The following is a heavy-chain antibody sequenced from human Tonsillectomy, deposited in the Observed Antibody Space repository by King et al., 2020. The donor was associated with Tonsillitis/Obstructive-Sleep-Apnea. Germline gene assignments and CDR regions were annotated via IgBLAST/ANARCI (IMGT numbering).Heavy chain of an antibody. CDR3: ARGAFVAAAGPYFDY. J-gene: IGHJ4*02. V-gene: IGHV1-69*12. CDR1: GGTSRRSA. D-gene: IGHD6-13*01. CDR2: CIPIFRTT. Sequence: VQLVQSGAEVKKPGSSVKVSCKASGGTSRRSAITWVRQAPGQGLEWMGGCIPIFRTTNNAQKFQGRVTITADESTNTTYMELSSLTSEDTAVYYCARGAFVAAAGPYFDYWGQGTLVTVSA.